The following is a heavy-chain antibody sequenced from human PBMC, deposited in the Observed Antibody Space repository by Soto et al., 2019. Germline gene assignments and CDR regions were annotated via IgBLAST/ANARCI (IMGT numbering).Heavy chain of an antibody. CDR2: IRSKSNSYAT. CDR1: GFTFSGSA. J-gene: IGHJ4*01. D-gene: IGHD1-7*01. V-gene: IGHV3-73*01. CDR3: TRSVTGTIAHFDY. Sequence: PGGSLRLSCAASGFTFSGSAMHWVRQASGEGLEWVGRIRSKSNSYATAYAASVKGRFTISRDDSKNTAYLQMISLKTEDTAVYYCTRSVTGTIAHFDYWGHGTLVTVAS.